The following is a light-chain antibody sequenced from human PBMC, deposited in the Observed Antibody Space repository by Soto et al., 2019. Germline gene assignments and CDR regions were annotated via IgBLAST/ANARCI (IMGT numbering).Light chain of an antibody. CDR2: KAS. Sequence: DIQMTQSPSTLSASVGDRVTITCRASQNINNWLAWDQLKPGPAPKLLIYKASNLESGVPSRVSGSGSGTEVTLSISSLQPDDVAAYFCQQDDSLFTFGPGTKVEIK. V-gene: IGKV1-5*03. J-gene: IGKJ3*01. CDR3: QQDDSLFT. CDR1: QNINNW.